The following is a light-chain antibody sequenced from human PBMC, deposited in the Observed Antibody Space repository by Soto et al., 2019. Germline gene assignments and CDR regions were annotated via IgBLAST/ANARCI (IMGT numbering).Light chain of an antibody. CDR2: DVS. CDR3: SSYTSSSTYV. J-gene: IGLJ1*01. CDR1: SSDVGGYNY. V-gene: IGLV2-14*03. Sequence: QSALTQHASVSGSPGQSITISCTGISSDVGGYNYVSWYQHHPGKAPKLMIYDVSNRPSGVSNRFSGSKSGNTASLTISGLQAEDEADYYCSSYTSSSTYVFGTGTQVTV.